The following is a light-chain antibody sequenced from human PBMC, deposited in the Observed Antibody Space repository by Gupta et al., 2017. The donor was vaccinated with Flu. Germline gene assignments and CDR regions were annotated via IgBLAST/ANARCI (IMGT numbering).Light chain of an antibody. CDR3: SSFTSVSTYV. J-gene: IGLJ1*01. CDR1: SRDIGYNDY. Sequence: QSALTQPASVSGPPGQSITISCAGSSRDIGYNDYVSWYQQRPGEVPKLILYQVTMRPSGISSRFSGSKSGNTATLAISPLQPDDEADYYCSSFTSVSTYVFGGGTTVSVL. CDR2: QVT. V-gene: IGLV2-14*01.